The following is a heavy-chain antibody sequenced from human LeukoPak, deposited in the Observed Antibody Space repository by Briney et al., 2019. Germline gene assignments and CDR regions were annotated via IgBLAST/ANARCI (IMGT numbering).Heavy chain of an antibody. CDR1: GFTFSSYG. J-gene: IGHJ4*02. Sequence: GGSLRLSCAASGFTFSSYGMSWVRQAPGKGPEWVSAISGSGGSTYYADSVKGRFTISRDNSKNTLYLQMNSLRAEDTAVYYCAKGLPLRDTAMVTYFDYWGQGTLVTVSS. CDR2: ISGSGGST. D-gene: IGHD5-18*01. V-gene: IGHV3-23*01. CDR3: AKGLPLRDTAMVTYFDY.